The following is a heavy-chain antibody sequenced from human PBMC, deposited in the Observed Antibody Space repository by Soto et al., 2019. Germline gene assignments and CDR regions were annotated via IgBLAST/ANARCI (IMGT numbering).Heavy chain of an antibody. CDR1: GGSISSYY. V-gene: IGHV4-59*08. D-gene: IGHD4-17*01. J-gene: IGHJ4*02. CDR3: ARQKDGDYVFDY. CDR2: IYYSGST. Sequence: SETLSLTCTVSGGSISSYYWSWIRQPPGKGLEWIGYIYYSGSTNYNPSLKSRVTISVDTSKNQFSLKLSSVTAADTAVYYCARQKDGDYVFDYWGQGTLVTVSS.